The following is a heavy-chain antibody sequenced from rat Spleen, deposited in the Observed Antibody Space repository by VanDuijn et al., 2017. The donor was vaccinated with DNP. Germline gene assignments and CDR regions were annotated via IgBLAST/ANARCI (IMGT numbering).Heavy chain of an antibody. CDR3: ARDNNYYFDY. J-gene: IGHJ2*01. D-gene: IGHD1-10*01. CDR2: ISYDGGST. V-gene: IGHV5-31*01. CDR1: GFPFNNHW. Sequence: EVQLVESGGDLVQPGRSLKLSCVASGFPFNNHWMTWIRQVPGKGLEWVASISYDGGSTYYRDSVKGRFTISRDNAKSTLYLQMNSLRSEDTATYYCARDNNYYFDYWGQGVMVTVSS.